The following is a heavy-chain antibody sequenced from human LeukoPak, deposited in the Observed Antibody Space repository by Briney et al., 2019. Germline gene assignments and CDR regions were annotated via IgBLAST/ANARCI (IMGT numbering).Heavy chain of an antibody. D-gene: IGHD6-19*01. CDR1: GFIFSDYY. J-gene: IGHJ4*02. Sequence: KPGGSLRLSRAASGFIFSDYYMSWIRQAPGKGLEWVSYISNSGSIIHYADSLKGRFTISRDNAKNSLYLQMNSLRAEDTAVYYCARYIKGLYSSGIDYWGQGTLVTVSS. CDR2: ISNSGSII. CDR3: ARYIKGLYSSGIDY. V-gene: IGHV3-11*01.